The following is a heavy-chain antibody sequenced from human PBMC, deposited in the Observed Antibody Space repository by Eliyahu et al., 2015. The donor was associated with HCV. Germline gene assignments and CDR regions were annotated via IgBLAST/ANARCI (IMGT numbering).Heavy chain of an antibody. J-gene: IGHJ2*01. D-gene: IGHD1-7*01. CDR2: IYPDDSDT. Sequence: EVQLVQSGAEVKKPGESLKISCKGSGYRFTRYWIGWVRQMPGKGLEWMGIIYPDDSDTRYSPSFQGQVTISADKSISTAYLQWSSLKASDTAMYYCARRSVGYNWNSNWYFDLWGRGTLATVSS. V-gene: IGHV5-51*01. CDR3: ARRSVGYNWNSNWYFDL. CDR1: GYRFTRYW.